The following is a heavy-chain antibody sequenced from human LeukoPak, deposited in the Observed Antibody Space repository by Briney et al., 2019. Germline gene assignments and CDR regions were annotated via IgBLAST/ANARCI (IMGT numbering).Heavy chain of an antibody. CDR2: ISNSGDRT. Sequence: PGGSLRLSCAASGFTYSTYAMTWVRQAPGKGLEWVSSISNSGDRTWYADSVRGRFTISRDNSKNTLDLQMDSLRAEDTAVYYCAKFQGYCTITSCPGMFDYWGQGTLVTVSS. CDR3: AKFQGYCTITSCPGMFDY. J-gene: IGHJ4*02. CDR1: GFTYSTYA. V-gene: IGHV3-23*01. D-gene: IGHD2-2*01.